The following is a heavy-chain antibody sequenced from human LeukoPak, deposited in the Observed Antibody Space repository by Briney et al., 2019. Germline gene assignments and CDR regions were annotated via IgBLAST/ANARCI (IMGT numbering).Heavy chain of an antibody. Sequence: SETLSLTCTVSGGSISSYYWGWIRQPPGKGLEWIGYIYYSGSTNYNPSLKSRVTISVDTSKNQFSLKLSSVTAADTAVYYCARGASYSGAFDIWGQGTMVTVSS. CDR3: ARGASYSGAFDI. CDR1: GGSISSYY. V-gene: IGHV4-59*01. CDR2: IYYSGST. J-gene: IGHJ3*02. D-gene: IGHD1-26*01.